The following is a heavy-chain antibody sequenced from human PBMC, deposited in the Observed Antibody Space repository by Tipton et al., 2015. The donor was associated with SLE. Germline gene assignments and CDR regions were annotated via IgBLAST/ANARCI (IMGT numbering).Heavy chain of an antibody. CDR3: ARESSGGVIAIYGMDV. CDR2: ISAYNGNT. J-gene: IGHJ6*02. D-gene: IGHD3-16*02. CDR1: GYIFTSYG. Sequence: QLVQSGAEVKKPGASVKVSCKASGYIFTSYGISWVRQAPGQGLEWMGWISAYNGNTNYAQKLQGRVTMTTDTSTSTAYMELRSLRSDDTAVYYCARESSGGVIAIYGMDVWGQGTTVTVSS. V-gene: IGHV1-18*04.